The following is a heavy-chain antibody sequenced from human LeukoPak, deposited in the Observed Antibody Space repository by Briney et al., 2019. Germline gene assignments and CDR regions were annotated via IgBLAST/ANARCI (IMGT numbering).Heavy chain of an antibody. CDR1: GGSISSYY. CDR3: ARVRDWFDP. CDR2: IYYSGSN. V-gene: IGHV4-59*01. D-gene: IGHD3-10*01. J-gene: IGHJ5*02. Sequence: PSETLSLTCTVSGGSISSYYWSWIRQPPGKGLEWIGYIYYSGSNNYNPSLKSRVTISVDTSKNQFSLKLSSVTAADTAVYYCARVRDWFDPWGQGTLVTVSS.